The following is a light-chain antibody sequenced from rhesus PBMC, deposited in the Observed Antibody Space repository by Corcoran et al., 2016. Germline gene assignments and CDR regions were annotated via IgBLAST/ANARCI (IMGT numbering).Light chain of an antibody. CDR2: KAS. V-gene: IGKV1-25*01. CDR1: QGISSY. J-gene: IGKJ3*01. Sequence: DIQMTQSPSSLSASVGDTVTITCRASQGISSYLAWYQQKQGKAPKLLIYKASTLQSGDPSRFSGSGAGTEFTLTISSLQPADFATYYCQQHNSYPPPFGPGTKLDIK. CDR3: QQHNSYPPP.